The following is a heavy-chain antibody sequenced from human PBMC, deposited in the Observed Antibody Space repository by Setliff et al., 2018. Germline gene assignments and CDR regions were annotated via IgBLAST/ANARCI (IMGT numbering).Heavy chain of an antibody. V-gene: IGHV5-51*01. J-gene: IGHJ3*02. CDR2: IYPGDSDN. CDR3: ARLQGRIGRDAFDI. CDR1: GYSFTSYW. Sequence: GESLKISCKGSGYSFTSYWIGWVRQMPGKGLEWMGNIYPGDSDNRYSQSFQGQLTISATKSISIAYLQWRSLKASDTAVYYGARLQGRIGRDAFDIWGQGTMVTVSS. D-gene: IGHD1-26*01.